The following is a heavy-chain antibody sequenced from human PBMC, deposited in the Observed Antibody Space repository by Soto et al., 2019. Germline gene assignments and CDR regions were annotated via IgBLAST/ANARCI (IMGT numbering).Heavy chain of an antibody. Sequence: LRLSCAASGFTFSSYTMHWVRQAPGKGLEWVSSISTGSSYIYYADSLKGRFTISRDNAGNSLYLQMNSLRAEDTAVYYCAREMKQLVQEGFLQHWGQGTLVTVSS. D-gene: IGHD6-13*01. CDR3: AREMKQLVQEGFLQH. V-gene: IGHV3-21*01. CDR2: ISTGSSYI. CDR1: GFTFSSYT. J-gene: IGHJ1*01.